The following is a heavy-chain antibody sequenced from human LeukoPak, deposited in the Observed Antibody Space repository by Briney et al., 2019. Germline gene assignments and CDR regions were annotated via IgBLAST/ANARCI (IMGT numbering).Heavy chain of an antibody. CDR1: GGSISSYY. Sequence: SETLSLTCTVSGGSISSYYWSCIRQPPRKGLEWIGHIYYSGSTHYNPSLKSRVTISVDTSKNQFPLKLSSVTAADTAVYYCARHVGNSGSGSYLTYFDYWGQGTLVTVSS. D-gene: IGHD3-10*01. CDR3: ARHVGNSGSGSYLTYFDY. CDR2: IYYSGST. J-gene: IGHJ4*02. V-gene: IGHV4-59*08.